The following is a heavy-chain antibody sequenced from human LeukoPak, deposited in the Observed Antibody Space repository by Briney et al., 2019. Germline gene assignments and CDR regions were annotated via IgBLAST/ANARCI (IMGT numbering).Heavy chain of an antibody. CDR3: ARDSLGYCTNGVCYPYYFDY. D-gene: IGHD2-8*01. V-gene: IGHV3-30*01. CDR1: GFTFSNYA. Sequence: PGGSLGLSCAASGFTFSNYAMHWVRQAPGKGLEWVAVISYDGSNKYYADSVKGRFTISRDNSKNTLYLQMNSLRAEDTAVYYCARDSLGYCTNGVCYPYYFDYWGQGTLVTVSS. CDR2: ISYDGSNK. J-gene: IGHJ4*02.